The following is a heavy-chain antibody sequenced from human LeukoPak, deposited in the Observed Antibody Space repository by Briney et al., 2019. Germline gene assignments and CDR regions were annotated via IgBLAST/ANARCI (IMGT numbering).Heavy chain of an antibody. Sequence: SETLSLTCAVYGGSFSGYYWSWIRQPPGKGLEWIGEINHSGSTNYNPSLKSRVTISVDTSKNQFSLKLSSVTAADTAVYYCARRAVAGQLGGFDYWGQGTLVTVSS. CDR2: INHSGST. D-gene: IGHD6-19*01. CDR1: GGSFSGYY. J-gene: IGHJ4*02. V-gene: IGHV4-34*01. CDR3: ARRAVAGQLGGFDY.